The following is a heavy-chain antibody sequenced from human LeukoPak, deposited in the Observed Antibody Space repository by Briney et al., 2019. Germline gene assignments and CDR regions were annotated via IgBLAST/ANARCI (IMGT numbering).Heavy chain of an antibody. CDR2: INPNSGGT. CDR1: GYTFTGYY. D-gene: IGHD5-12*01. CDR3: ATVYSGYENFDY. V-gene: IGHV1-2*06. J-gene: IGHJ4*02. Sequence: GASVKVSCKASGYTFTGYYMHWVRQAPGQGLEWMGRINPNSGGTNYAQKFQGRVTMTRDTSISTAYMELSRLRSDDTAVYYCATVYSGYENFDYWGQGTLVTVSS.